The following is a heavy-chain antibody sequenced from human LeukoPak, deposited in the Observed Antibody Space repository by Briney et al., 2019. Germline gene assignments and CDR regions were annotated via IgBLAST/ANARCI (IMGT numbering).Heavy chain of an antibody. J-gene: IGHJ4*02. CDR1: GLTFSSNW. V-gene: IGHV3-7*03. Sequence: GGSLRLSCAGSGLTFSSNWMTWVRQAPGKGLEWVANIKQDGSEKYYVDSVKGRFTISRDNAKNSLFLQMNSLRAEDTAVYYCARRGYSNSWSHFDYWGQGTLVTVSS. CDR2: IKQDGSEK. D-gene: IGHD6-13*01. CDR3: ARRGYSNSWSHFDY.